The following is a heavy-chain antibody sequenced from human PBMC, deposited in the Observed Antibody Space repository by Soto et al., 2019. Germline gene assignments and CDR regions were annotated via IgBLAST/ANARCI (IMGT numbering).Heavy chain of an antibody. J-gene: IGHJ3*02. CDR2: ISYDGSNK. CDR1: GFTFSSYG. CDR3: AKDGRYGDYFDAFDI. V-gene: IGHV3-30*18. Sequence: PGGSLRLSCAASGFTFSSYGMHWVRQAPGKGLEWVAVISYDGSNKYYADSVKGRFTISRDNSKNTLYLQMNSLRAEDTAVYYCAKDGRYGDYFDAFDIWGQGTMVTVSS. D-gene: IGHD4-17*01.